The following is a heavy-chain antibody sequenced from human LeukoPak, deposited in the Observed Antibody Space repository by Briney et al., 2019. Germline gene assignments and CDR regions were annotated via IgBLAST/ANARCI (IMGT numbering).Heavy chain of an antibody. J-gene: IGHJ4*02. D-gene: IGHD3-22*01. CDR2: ISYDGSSK. CDR1: GFTFSTYA. Sequence: GGSLRLSCAASGFTFSTYAMHWVRQAPGKGLEWVAVISYDGSSKYYADSVKGRFTISRDNSKNTLYLQMNSLRAEDTAVYYCAKDLDPYDSSGYDFDYWGQGTLVTVSS. V-gene: IGHV3-30*04. CDR3: AKDLDPYDSSGYDFDY.